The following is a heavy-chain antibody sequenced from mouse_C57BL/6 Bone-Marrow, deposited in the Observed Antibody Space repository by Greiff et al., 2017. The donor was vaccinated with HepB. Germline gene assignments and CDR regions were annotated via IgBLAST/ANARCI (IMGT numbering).Heavy chain of an antibody. CDR2: IYPRSGNT. D-gene: IGHD2-5*01. CDR3: ARRYYSNPFDY. V-gene: IGHV1-81*01. J-gene: IGHJ2*01. Sequence: VKLKQSGAELARPGASVKLSCKASGYTFTSYGISWVKQRTGQGLEWIGEIYPRSGNTYYNEKFKGKATLTADKSSSTAYMELRSLTSEDSAVYFCARRYYSNPFDYWGQGTTLTVSS. CDR1: GYTFTSYG.